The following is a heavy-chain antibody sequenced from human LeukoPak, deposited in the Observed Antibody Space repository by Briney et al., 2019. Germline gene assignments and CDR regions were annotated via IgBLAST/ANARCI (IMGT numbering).Heavy chain of an antibody. V-gene: IGHV3-74*01. J-gene: IGHJ6*03. CDR3: VGWDYYYMDV. CDR2: INEHGSST. D-gene: IGHD6-19*01. Sequence: GGSLRLSCAASGFTFSTYWMHWVRQAPGKGLMWVSRINEHGSSTTYADSVKGRFTISRDNAKKTLFLQMTSLRAEDTAIYYCVGWDYYYMDVWGKGTTVTVSS. CDR1: GFTFSTYW.